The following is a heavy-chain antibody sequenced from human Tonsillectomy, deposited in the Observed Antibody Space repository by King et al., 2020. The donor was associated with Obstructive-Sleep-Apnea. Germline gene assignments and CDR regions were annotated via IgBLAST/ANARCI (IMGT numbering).Heavy chain of an antibody. CDR3: AREESAYYGAGPMDV. CDR2: SYTSGST. V-gene: IGHV4-4*07. J-gene: IGHJ6*02. CDR1: GGSMSSFY. D-gene: IGHD3-10*01. Sequence: QLQESGPGLGKPSETLSLTCSFSGGSMSSFYWSWIRQAAGMGLELIGRSYTSGSTHYNPSLKSRVTLSVETSNNQISLKLSSVTAADTAVYYCAREESAYYGAGPMDVWGQGTTVTVSS.